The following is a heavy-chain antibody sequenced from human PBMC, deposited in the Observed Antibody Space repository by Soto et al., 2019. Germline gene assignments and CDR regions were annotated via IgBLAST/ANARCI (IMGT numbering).Heavy chain of an antibody. D-gene: IGHD3-22*01. CDR1: GFTFSSYG. Sequence: WGSLILSCAASGFTFSSYGMHWVRQAPGKGLEWVAVIWYDGSNKYYADSVKGRFTISRDNSKNTLYLQMNSLRAEDTAVYYCARASRPGYYDSSGYYDYWAQGTLVTAPQ. CDR3: ARASRPGYYDSSGYYDY. CDR2: IWYDGSNK. J-gene: IGHJ4*02. V-gene: IGHV3-33*01.